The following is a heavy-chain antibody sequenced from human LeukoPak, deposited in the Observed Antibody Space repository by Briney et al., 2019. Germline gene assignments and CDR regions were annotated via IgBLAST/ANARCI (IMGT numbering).Heavy chain of an antibody. CDR1: GYTFTSHV. D-gene: IGHD6-13*01. J-gene: IGHJ6*03. V-gene: IGHV7-4-1*02. Sequence: ASVKVSCKASGYTFTSHVINWVRQAPGQGLEWMGWINTNTGNPTYAQGFTGRFVFSLDTSVSTAYLQISSLKAEDTAVYYCARSPYSSSWYVGGYYYYMDVWGKGTTVTVSS. CDR3: ARSPYSSSWYVGGYYYYMDV. CDR2: INTNTGNP.